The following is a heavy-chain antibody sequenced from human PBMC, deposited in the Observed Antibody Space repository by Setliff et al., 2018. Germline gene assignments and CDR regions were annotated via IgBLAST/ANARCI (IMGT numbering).Heavy chain of an antibody. CDR1: GGSISSHY. J-gene: IGHJ3*02. V-gene: IGHV4-59*11. Sequence: TLSLTCTVSGGSISSHYWSWIRQPPGKGLEWIGSIYYSGSTNYNPSLKSRVTISVDTSKNQFSLKLSSVTAADTAVYYCASLTLRGYSYGYEAFDIWGQGTMVTVSS. D-gene: IGHD5-18*01. CDR3: ASLTLRGYSYGYEAFDI. CDR2: IYYSGST.